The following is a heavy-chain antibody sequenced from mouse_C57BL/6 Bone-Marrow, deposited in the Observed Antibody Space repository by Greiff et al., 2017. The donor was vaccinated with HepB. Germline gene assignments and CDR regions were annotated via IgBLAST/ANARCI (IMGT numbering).Heavy chain of an antibody. J-gene: IGHJ1*03. CDR3: AIFYYYGSSPYWYFDV. CDR1: GYTFTSYW. CDR2: IHPSDSDT. Sequence: QVQLQQPGAELVKPGASVKVSCKASGYTFTSYWMHWVKQRPGQGLEWIGRIHPSDSDTTYNQKFKGKATLTVDKSSSTAYMQLSSLTSEDSAVYYCAIFYYYGSSPYWYFDVWGTGTTVTVSS. D-gene: IGHD1-1*01. V-gene: IGHV1-74*01.